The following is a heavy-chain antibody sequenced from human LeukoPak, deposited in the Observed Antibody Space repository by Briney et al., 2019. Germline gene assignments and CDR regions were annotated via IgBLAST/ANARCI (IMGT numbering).Heavy chain of an antibody. D-gene: IGHD6-19*01. Sequence: PGGSLRLSCAASGFTFSSYAMSWVRRAPGKGLEWVSAISSSGGSTYYADSVKGRFTISRDNSKNTLYLQMNSLRAEDTAVYYCAKRAVAGPGSTYYFDYWGQGTLVTVSS. CDR1: GFTFSSYA. J-gene: IGHJ4*02. CDR3: AKRAVAGPGSTYYFDY. V-gene: IGHV3-23*01. CDR2: ISSSGGST.